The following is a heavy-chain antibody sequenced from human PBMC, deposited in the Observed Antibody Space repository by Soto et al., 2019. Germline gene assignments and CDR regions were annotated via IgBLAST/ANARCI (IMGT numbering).Heavy chain of an antibody. CDR3: AHRVLRTVFGLVTTTAIYFVF. CDR1: GFSLTTSGVG. J-gene: IGHJ4*02. CDR2: IYWDDDK. V-gene: IGHV2-5*02. D-gene: IGHD3-3*01. Sequence: QITLNESGPTVVRPTETLTLTCRFSGFSLTTSGVGVGWVRQSPGKAPEWLALIYWDDDKRYSESLKSRLTIAQDTSKNQVVMTVANLDLTEKATYYCAHRVLRTVFGLVTTTAIYFVFWGQGSPVAVSS.